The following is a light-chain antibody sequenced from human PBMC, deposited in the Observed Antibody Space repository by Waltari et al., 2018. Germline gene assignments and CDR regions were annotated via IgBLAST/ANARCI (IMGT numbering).Light chain of an antibody. V-gene: IGLV3-9*01. CDR2: RDS. Sequence: SYELTQPLSVSVALGQTARLTWGGNTIGSTNVHWYQQKPGQAPVLVIYRDSNRPSGIPERFSGSNSGNTATLTISRAQAGDEADYYCQVWDSSTVVFGGGTKLTVL. CDR3: QVWDSSTVV. J-gene: IGLJ2*01. CDR1: TIGSTN.